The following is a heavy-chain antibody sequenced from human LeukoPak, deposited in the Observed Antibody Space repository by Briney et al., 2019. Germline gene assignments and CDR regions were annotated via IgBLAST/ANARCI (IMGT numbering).Heavy chain of an antibody. V-gene: IGHV3-9*01. J-gene: IGHJ5*02. D-gene: IGHD6-6*01. CDR2: ISWNSGSI. CDR3: AKDIGSSASSWFDP. Sequence: XXVSGISWNSGSIGYADSVKGRFTISRDNAKNSLYLQMNSLRAEDTALYYCAKDIGSSASSWFDPWGQGTLVTVSS.